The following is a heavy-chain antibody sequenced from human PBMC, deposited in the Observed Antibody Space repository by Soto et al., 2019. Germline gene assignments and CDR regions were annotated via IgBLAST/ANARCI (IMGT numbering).Heavy chain of an antibody. CDR1: GFTVSSNY. CDR2: ISDSGTST. D-gene: IGHD6-6*01. Sequence: GSLRLSCAASGFTVSSNYMSWVRQAPGKGPEWVSSISDSGTSTYHADSVKGRFSVSRDNSKNTLYLQINSLRAEDTAVYSCARSTIAARPLDYWGQGTLVTVSS. V-gene: IGHV3-53*01. CDR3: ARSTIAARPLDY. J-gene: IGHJ4*02.